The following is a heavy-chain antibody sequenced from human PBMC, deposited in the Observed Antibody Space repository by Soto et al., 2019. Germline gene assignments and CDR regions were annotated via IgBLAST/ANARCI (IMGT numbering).Heavy chain of an antibody. CDR3: ARSRLDFSYYYYGMDV. D-gene: IGHD6-19*01. CDR1: GGTFSSYT. CDR2: IIPILGIA. V-gene: IGHV1-69*02. J-gene: IGHJ6*02. Sequence: QVQLVQSGAEVKKPGSSVKVSCKASGGTFSSYTISWVRQAPGQGLEWMGRIIPILGIANYAQKFQGRVTINADKSTSTAYMELSSLRSEDTAVYYCARSRLDFSYYYYGMDVWGQGTTVTVSS.